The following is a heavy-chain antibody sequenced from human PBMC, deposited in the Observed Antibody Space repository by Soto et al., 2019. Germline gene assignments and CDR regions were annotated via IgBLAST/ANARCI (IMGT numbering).Heavy chain of an antibody. D-gene: IGHD3-3*01. J-gene: IGHJ4*02. CDR3: ARVTTLFGVVIESFDY. CDR1: GGSISRGGYF. CDR2: IYYTGST. Sequence: SETLSLTCTVSGGSISRGGYFWSWIRQRPGKGLEWIGHIYYTGSTFYSPSLKSRVVISRDTSKNQFFLKLSSVTVADTAVYYCARVTTLFGVVIESFDYWGQGALVTVS. V-gene: IGHV4-31*03.